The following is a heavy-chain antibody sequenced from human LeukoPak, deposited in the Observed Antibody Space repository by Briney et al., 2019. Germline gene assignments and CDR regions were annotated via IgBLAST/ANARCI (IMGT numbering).Heavy chain of an antibody. CDR1: GFTFSRYW. V-gene: IGHV3-74*01. Sequence: TGGSLRLSCAASGFTFSRYWMHWVRQAPGKGLVWVSRIKTDGSSTSYADSVKGRFTISRDNAKNTLYLQMNSLRAEDTAVYYCTRELRDDYNYDYWGQGTLVTVSS. D-gene: IGHD5-24*01. CDR2: IKTDGSST. J-gene: IGHJ4*02. CDR3: TRELRDDYNYDY.